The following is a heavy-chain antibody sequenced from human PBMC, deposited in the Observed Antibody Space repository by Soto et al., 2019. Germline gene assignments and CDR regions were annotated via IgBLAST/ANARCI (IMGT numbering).Heavy chain of an antibody. J-gene: IGHJ6*02. D-gene: IGHD1-26*01. CDR3: GRTVGLSYGMDV. V-gene: IGHV1-18*01. Sequence: ASVKVSCKASGYTFTSYGISWVLQAPGQGLEWMGWISAYNGNTNYAQKLQGRVTMSTDTSTTTAYMELRSLRSDDTAVYYCGRTVGLSYGMDVWGQGTTVTVSS. CDR1: GYTFTSYG. CDR2: ISAYNGNT.